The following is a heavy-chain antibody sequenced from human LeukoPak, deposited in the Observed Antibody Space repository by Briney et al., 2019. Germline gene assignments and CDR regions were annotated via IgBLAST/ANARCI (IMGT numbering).Heavy chain of an antibody. Sequence: PSETLSLTCTVSGGSISSSSYYWGWIRQPPGKGLEWIGSIYYSGSTYYNPSLKSRVTISVDTSKNQFSLKLSSVTAADTAVYYCAGVYYSDAFDIWGQGTMVTVSS. V-gene: IGHV4-39*07. CDR3: AGVYYSDAFDI. J-gene: IGHJ3*02. CDR2: IYYSGST. CDR1: GGSISSSSYY. D-gene: IGHD2-21*01.